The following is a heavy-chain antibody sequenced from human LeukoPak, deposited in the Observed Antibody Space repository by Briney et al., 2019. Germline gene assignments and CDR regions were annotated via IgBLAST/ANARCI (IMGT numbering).Heavy chain of an antibody. D-gene: IGHD3-10*01. CDR1: GFTVSSNY. J-gene: IGHJ4*02. CDR3: ARDRGDYYFDY. Sequence: PGGSLRLSCAASGFTVSSNYMSWVRQAPGKGLEWVSLIYSGGSTYYADSVKGRFTISRDNSKNTLYLQMNSLRAEDTAVYYCARDRGDYYFDYWGQGTLVTVSS. CDR2: IYSGGST. V-gene: IGHV3-66*01.